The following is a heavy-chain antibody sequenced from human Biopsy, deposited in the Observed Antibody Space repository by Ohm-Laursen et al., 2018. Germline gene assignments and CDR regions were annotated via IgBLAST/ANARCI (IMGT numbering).Heavy chain of an antibody. J-gene: IGHJ1*01. CDR1: GGTFIGFD. CDR2: ISANSGNT. D-gene: IGHD3-9*01. Sequence: GASVKVSCKATGGTFIGFDINWVRQVPGQGLEWMGWISANSGNTNYAQKFQGRVTVAADTSTSTATMELRSLRSDDTAVYYCATKLTGYFHHWGQGTLVTVSS. CDR3: ATKLTGYFHH. V-gene: IGHV1-18*01.